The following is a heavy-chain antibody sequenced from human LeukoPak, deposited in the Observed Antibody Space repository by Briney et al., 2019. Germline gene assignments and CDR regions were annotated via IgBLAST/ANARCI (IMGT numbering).Heavy chain of an antibody. V-gene: IGHV3-23*01. CDR3: AKDLDYYDSSGYYLGY. D-gene: IGHD3-22*01. CDR1: GFTFSSYA. CDR2: ISGSGGST. J-gene: IGHJ4*02. Sequence: GGSLRLSCAASGFTFSSYAMSWVRQAPGKGLEWVSAISGSGGSTYYADSVKGRFTISRDNSKNTLYLQMNSPRAEDTAVYYCAKDLDYYDSSGYYLGYWGQGTLVTVSS.